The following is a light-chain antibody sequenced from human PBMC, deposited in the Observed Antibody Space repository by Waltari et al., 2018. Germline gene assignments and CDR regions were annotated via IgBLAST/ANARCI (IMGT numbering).Light chain of an antibody. CDR2: STS. CDR1: TGAVTAPSY. Sequence: QTVVTQEPSLTVSPGGTVPLTCASSTGAVTAPSYANWFQQKPGQSPTSLIYSTSEKHSWTPARISGSLLGGKATLTLSGVRPEDEADYYCLLYYRGSWVFGGGTKLTVL. CDR3: LLYYRGSWV. J-gene: IGLJ2*01. V-gene: IGLV7-43*01.